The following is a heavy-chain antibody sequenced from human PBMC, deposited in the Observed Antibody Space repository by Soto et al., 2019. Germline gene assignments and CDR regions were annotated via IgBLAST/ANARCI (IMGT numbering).Heavy chain of an antibody. Sequence: SETLSLTCAVYGGSFSGYYWSWIRQPPGKGLEWIGEINHSGSTNYNPSLKSRVTISVDTSKNQFSLKLSSVTAADTAVYYCARGGRAPGYSSSWYPYYYYYGMDVWGQGTTVTVSS. V-gene: IGHV4-34*01. CDR3: ARGGRAPGYSSSWYPYYYYYGMDV. CDR2: INHSGST. D-gene: IGHD6-13*01. J-gene: IGHJ6*02. CDR1: GGSFSGYY.